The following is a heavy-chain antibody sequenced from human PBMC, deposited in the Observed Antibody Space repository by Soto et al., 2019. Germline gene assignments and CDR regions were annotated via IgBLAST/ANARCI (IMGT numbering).Heavy chain of an antibody. CDR1: GFSLYTSGVG. Sequence: QITLKESGPTLVKPTQTLTLTCTFSGFSLYTSGVGVGWIRQPPGKALEWLALIYWDDNERYNPSLQSRLTITKGTSITRVVLTMTNMDSVDTATYYCARIIDALPVRGALDFWGQGTLVTVSS. D-gene: IGHD6-6*01. V-gene: IGHV2-5*02. CDR2: IYWDDNE. J-gene: IGHJ4*02. CDR3: ARIIDALPVRGALDF.